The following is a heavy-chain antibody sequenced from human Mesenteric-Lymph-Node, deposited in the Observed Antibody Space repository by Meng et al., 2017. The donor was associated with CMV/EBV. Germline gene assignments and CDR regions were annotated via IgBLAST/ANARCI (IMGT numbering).Heavy chain of an antibody. J-gene: IGHJ6*02. CDR2: IRYSGNT. D-gene: IGHD3-3*01. V-gene: IGHV4-39*01. Sequence: GYYWGWIRQSPGKGLEWIGSIRYSGNTYYSPSLKSRVTISVDTSKNQFSLKLYSVTAADTAVYYCARAVLRFLEWDLSPHPYGLDVWGQGTTVTVSS. CDR1: GYY. CDR3: ARAVLRFLEWDLSPHPYGLDV.